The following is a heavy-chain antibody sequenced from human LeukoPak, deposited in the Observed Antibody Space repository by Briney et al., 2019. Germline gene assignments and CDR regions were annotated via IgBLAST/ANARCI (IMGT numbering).Heavy chain of an antibody. CDR2: IYNSGST. CDR3: ARVGYCSGGSCYVRRYYYHYMDV. V-gene: IGHV4-4*07. CDR1: GGSMSIYY. Sequence: SEALSLTCTVSGGSMSIYYGSWIRQPAGEGVEWIGRIYNSGSTKYNPSLERRVHISVHTSKNQFSLKLSSVTAADTAVYYCARVGYCSGGSCYVRRYYYHYMDVWGKGTTVTVSS. J-gene: IGHJ6*03. D-gene: IGHD2-15*01.